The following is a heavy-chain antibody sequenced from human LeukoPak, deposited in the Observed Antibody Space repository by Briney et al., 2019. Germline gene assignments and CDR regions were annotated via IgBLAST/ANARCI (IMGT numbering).Heavy chain of an antibody. CDR1: GFTFSGYS. CDR3: ARGSVGYWFDP. Sequence: GGSLRLSCAASGFTFSGYSMNWVRLSPGKGLEWVSSISDTSRYIYYADSVKGRFIISRDNAKNSLYLQMNSLRADDTAVYYRARGSVGYWFDPWGQGTLVTVSS. D-gene: IGHD5/OR15-5a*01. V-gene: IGHV3-21*01. CDR2: ISDTSRYI. J-gene: IGHJ5*02.